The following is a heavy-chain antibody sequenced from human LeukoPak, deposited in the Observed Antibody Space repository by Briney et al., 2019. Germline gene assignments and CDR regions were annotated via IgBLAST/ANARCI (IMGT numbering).Heavy chain of an antibody. CDR3: ARDLSGGGLDY. D-gene: IGHD3-10*01. CDR1: GFTFSSYV. Sequence: PGGSLRLSCAASGFTFSSYVMHWVRQAPGKGLEYVSSINNEGTRTRYANSVKARFTISRDNSKNTLYLHMGSLRAEDMAVYYCARDLSGGGLDYWGQGTLVTVSS. CDR2: INNEGTRT. V-gene: IGHV3-64*01. J-gene: IGHJ4*02.